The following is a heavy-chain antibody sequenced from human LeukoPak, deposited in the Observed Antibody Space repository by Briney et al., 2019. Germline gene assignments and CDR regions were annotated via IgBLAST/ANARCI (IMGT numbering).Heavy chain of an antibody. V-gene: IGHV4-4*09. CDR2: IYTSGST. Sequence: SETLSLTCTVSGGSISSYYWSWIRQPPGKGLEWIGYIYTSGSTNYNPSLKCRVTISVDTSKNQFSLKLSSVTAADTAVYYCARRAWDYYFDYWGQGTLVTVSS. CDR3: ARRAWDYYFDY. D-gene: IGHD1-26*01. CDR1: GGSISSYY. J-gene: IGHJ4*02.